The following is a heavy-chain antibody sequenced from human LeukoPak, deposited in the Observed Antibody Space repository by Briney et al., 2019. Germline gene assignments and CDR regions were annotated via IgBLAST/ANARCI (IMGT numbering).Heavy chain of an antibody. CDR2: ISGSGGST. J-gene: IGHJ6*02. V-gene: IGHV3-23*01. D-gene: IGHD3-3*01. CDR1: GFTFSSYA. CDR3: AKDQYYDFWSGYFQPSYYYYGMDV. Sequence: PGGSLRLSCAASGFTFSSYAMSWVRQAPGKGLEWVSAISGSGGSTYYADSVKGRFTISRDNSKNTLYLQVNSLRAEDTAVYYCAKDQYYDFWSGYFQPSYYYYGMDVWGQGTTVTVSS.